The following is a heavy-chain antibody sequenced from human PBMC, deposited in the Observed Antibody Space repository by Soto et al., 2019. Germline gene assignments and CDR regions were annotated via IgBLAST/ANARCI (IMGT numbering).Heavy chain of an antibody. Sequence: ASVKVSCKASGYTITGYYMHWVRQAPGQGLEWMGWINPNSGGTNYAQKFQGWVTMTRDTSISTAYMELRSLRSDDTAVYYCARGYSSSWYGFGYWGQGTLVTVPQ. V-gene: IGHV1-2*04. CDR2: INPNSGGT. CDR3: ARGYSSSWYGFGY. CDR1: GYTITGYY. D-gene: IGHD6-13*01. J-gene: IGHJ4*02.